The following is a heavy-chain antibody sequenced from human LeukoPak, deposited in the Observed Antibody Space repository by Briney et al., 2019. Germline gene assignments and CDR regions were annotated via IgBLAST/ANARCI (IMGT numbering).Heavy chain of an antibody. CDR1: GGSISSSSYY. CDR3: ASRPHPLPPRTEVDGMDV. J-gene: IGHJ6*02. D-gene: IGHD2-2*01. CDR2: IYYSGST. Sequence: PSETLSLTCTVSGGSISSSSYYWGWIRQPPGKGLEWIGSIYYSGSTYYNPSLKSRVTISVDTSKNQFSLKLSSVTAADTAVYYCASRPHPLPPRTEVDGMDVWGQGTTVTVSS. V-gene: IGHV4-39*07.